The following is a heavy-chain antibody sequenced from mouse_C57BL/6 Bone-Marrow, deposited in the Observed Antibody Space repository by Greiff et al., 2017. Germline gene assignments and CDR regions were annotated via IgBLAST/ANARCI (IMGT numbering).Heavy chain of an antibody. CDR2: IHPNSGST. CDR3: AREEVYYYGSSWAY. J-gene: IGHJ3*01. Sequence: VQLQQPGAELVKPGASVKLSCKASGYTFTSYWMHWVKQRPGQGLEWIGMIHPNSGSTNYNEKFKSKATLTVDKSSSTAYIQLSSLTSEDSAVYYCAREEVYYYGSSWAYWGQGTLVTVSA. D-gene: IGHD1-1*01. CDR1: GYTFTSYW. V-gene: IGHV1-64*01.